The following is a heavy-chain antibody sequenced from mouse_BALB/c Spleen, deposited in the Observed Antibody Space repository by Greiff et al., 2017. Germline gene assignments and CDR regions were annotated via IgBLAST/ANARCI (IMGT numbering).Heavy chain of an antibody. CDR3: ARDIAPYDRYDDYAMDY. V-gene: IGHV7-3*02. CDR1: GFTFTDYY. Sequence: EVQVVESGGGLVQPGGSLRLSCATSGFTFTDYYMSWVRQPPGKALEWLGFIRNKANGYTTEYSASVKGRFTISRDNSQSILYLQMNTLRAEDSATYYCARDIAPYDRYDDYAMDYWGQGTSVTVSS. CDR2: IRNKANGYTT. D-gene: IGHD2-14*01. J-gene: IGHJ4*01.